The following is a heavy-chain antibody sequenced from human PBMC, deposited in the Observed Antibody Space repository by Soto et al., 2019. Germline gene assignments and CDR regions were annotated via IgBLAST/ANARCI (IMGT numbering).Heavy chain of an antibody. CDR1: GFTFSSYA. Sequence: GGSLRLSCAASGFTFSSYAMSWVRQAPGKGLEWVSAISGNGVNTYYADSVKGRFTISRDNSKNTLYLQMDSLRVEDTAVYYCARATLPLGAFDIWGQGTMVTVSS. CDR3: ARATLPLGAFDI. CDR2: ISGNGVNT. V-gene: IGHV3-23*01. J-gene: IGHJ3*02.